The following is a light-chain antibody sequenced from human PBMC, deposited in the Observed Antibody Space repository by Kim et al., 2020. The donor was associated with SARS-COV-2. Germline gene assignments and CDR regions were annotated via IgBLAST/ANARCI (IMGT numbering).Light chain of an antibody. V-gene: IGLV3-19*01. Sequence: SELTQDPAVSVALGQTVRITCQGDSLRSYYASWYQQKPGRAPVLVIYGKNNRPSGIPDRFSGSSSGNTASLTITGAQAEDEADYYCNSRDSSGNHLVFGG. CDR1: SLRSYY. J-gene: IGLJ3*02. CDR3: NSRDSSGNHLV. CDR2: GKN.